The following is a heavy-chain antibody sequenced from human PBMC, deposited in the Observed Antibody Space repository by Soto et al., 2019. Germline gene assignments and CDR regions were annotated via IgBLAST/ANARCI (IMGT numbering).Heavy chain of an antibody. CDR2: IIPIFGTA. CDR3: ARRVVPAAIPLYYYGMDV. Sequence: SVKVSCKASGGTFSSYAISWVRQAPGQGLEWMGGIIPIFGTANYAQKFQGRVTITADESTSTAYMEPSSLRSEDTAVYYCARRVVPAAIPLYYYGMDVWGQGTTGTVSS. J-gene: IGHJ6*02. D-gene: IGHD2-2*02. CDR1: GGTFSSYA. V-gene: IGHV1-69*13.